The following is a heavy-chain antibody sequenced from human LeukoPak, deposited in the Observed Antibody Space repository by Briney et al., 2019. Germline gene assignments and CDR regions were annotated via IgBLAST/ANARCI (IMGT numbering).Heavy chain of an antibody. CDR1: GGTFSSYA. CDR3: ARDRWDITGTTIDDY. J-gene: IGHJ4*02. D-gene: IGHD1-7*01. CDR2: IIPIFGTA. V-gene: IGHV1-69*13. Sequence: ASVKVSCKASGGTFSSYAISWVRQAPGQGLEWMGGIIPIFGTANYAQKFQGRVTSTADESTSTAYMELSSLRSEDTAVYYCARDRWDITGTTIDDYWGQGTLVTVSS.